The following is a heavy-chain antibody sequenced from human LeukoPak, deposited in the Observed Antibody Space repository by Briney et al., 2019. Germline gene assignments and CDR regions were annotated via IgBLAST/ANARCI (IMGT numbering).Heavy chain of an antibody. V-gene: IGHV3-21*01. CDR3: ARERASSSWTLFGY. J-gene: IGHJ4*02. D-gene: IGHD6-13*01. CDR2: ISSSSSYI. CDR1: GFTFSSYS. Sequence: GGSLRLSCAASGFTFSSYSMNWVRRAPGKGLEWVSSISSSSSYIYYADSVRGRFTISRDDAKNSLYLQMDSLIAEDTAVYYCARERASSSWTLFGYWGQGTLVTVSS.